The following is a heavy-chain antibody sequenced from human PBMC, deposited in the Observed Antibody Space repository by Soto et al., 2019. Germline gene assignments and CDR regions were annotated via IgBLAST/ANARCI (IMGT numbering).Heavy chain of an antibody. D-gene: IGHD3-3*01. CDR3: AKLRYYDFWSGENWFAP. J-gene: IGHJ5*02. Sequence: PGGSLRLSCAASGFTFGTFAMSWVRQAPGKGLEWVSFISVSGDRTSYADPVKGRFTISRDTSENMLYLQMNSLRLEDTAIYYCAKLRYYDFWSGENWFAPWGQGTRVTV. CDR1: GFTFGTFA. V-gene: IGHV3-23*01. CDR2: ISVSGDRT.